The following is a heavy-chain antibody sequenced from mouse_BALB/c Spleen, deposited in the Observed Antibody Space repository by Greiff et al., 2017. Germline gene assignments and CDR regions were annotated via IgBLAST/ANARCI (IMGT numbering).Heavy chain of an antibody. CDR3: ARDDGNYDAMDY. V-gene: IGHV5-15*02. J-gene: IGHJ4*01. CDR2: ISNLAYSI. Sequence: EVKLMESGGGLVQPGGSRKLSCAASGFTFSDYGMAWVRQAPGKGPEWVAFISNLAYSIYYADTVTGRFTITRENAKNTLYLEMSSLRSEDTAMYYCARDDGNYDAMDYWGQGTSVTVSS. D-gene: IGHD2-1*01. CDR1: GFTFSDYG.